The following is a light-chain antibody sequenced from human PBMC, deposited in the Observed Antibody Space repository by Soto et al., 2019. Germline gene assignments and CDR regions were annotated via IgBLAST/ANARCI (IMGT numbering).Light chain of an antibody. V-gene: IGKV3-20*01. CDR1: QSFSRSY. CDR2: GAS. CDR3: QQFSSSPPYT. Sequence: EIVLTQSPGTLSLSPGERATVSCRASQSFSRSYLAWYQQKPGQAPRLLIYGASHRATGIPDRFSGSGSGADVTLTISRLEPADFAVYYCQQFSSSPPYTFGQGTKLEIK. J-gene: IGKJ2*01.